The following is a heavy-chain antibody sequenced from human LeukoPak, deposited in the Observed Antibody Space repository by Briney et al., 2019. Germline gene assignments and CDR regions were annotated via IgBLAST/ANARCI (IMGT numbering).Heavy chain of an antibody. D-gene: IGHD3-16*02. V-gene: IGHV1-3*02. CDR3: LLQMTYGELSDPDF. Sequence: ASVKVSCKASGYTFTSYAMHWVRQAPGQRLEWMGWSNAGNGNTKYSQEFQGRVTITRDTSASTAYMELSSLRAEDTAVYYCLLQMTYGELSDPDFRGQGTLVTVSS. CDR2: SNAGNGNT. J-gene: IGHJ4*02. CDR1: GYTFTSYA.